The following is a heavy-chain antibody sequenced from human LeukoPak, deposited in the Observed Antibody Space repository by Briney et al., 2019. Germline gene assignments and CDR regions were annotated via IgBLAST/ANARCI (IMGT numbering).Heavy chain of an antibody. J-gene: IGHJ6*03. CDR1: GYSFTSYW. V-gene: IGHV5-51*01. Sequence: GESLKISCKGSGYSFTSYWIGWVRQMPGKGLEWMGIIYPSDSETRYSPSFQGQVTISADKSISTAYLQWSSLKASDTAMYYCARLVVPAAIRAQNYYMDVWGKGTTVTVSS. D-gene: IGHD2-2*02. CDR2: IYPSDSET. CDR3: ARLVVPAAIRAQNYYMDV.